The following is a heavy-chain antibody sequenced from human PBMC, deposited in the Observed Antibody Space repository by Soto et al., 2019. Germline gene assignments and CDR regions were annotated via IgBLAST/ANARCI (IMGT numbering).Heavy chain of an antibody. J-gene: IGHJ6*02. CDR1: VGSGFSFDDY. D-gene: IGHD4-17*01. Sequence: CVGSGFSFDDYGMSWIRKPPGKGLEWIGYIYYSGSTNYNPSLKSRVTISVDTSKNQFSLKLSSVTAADTAVYYCARDTLDDDYGDYPSSGMDVWGQGTTVTVSS. CDR2: IYYSGST. V-gene: IGHV4-61*08. CDR3: ARDTLDDDYGDYPSSGMDV.